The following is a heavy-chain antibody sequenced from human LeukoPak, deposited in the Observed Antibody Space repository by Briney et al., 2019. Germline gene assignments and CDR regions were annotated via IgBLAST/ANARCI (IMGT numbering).Heavy chain of an antibody. V-gene: IGHV3-48*03. CDR3: ARDGDIAVATAPYYFDY. CDR1: GFTFSYYE. D-gene: IGHD6-19*01. J-gene: IGHJ4*02. Sequence: GGSLRPSCAASGFTFSYYEMIWVRQAPGKGLEWVSYITGGSTTKNYADSVKGRFTISRDNAKNSLYLQMNSLRAEDTAIYYCARDGDIAVATAPYYFDYWGQGILVTVSS. CDR2: ITGGSTTK.